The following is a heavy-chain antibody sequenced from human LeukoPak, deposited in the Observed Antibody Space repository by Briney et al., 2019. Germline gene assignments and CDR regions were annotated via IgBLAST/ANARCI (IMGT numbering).Heavy chain of an antibody. J-gene: IGHJ4*02. CDR3: ARIVPFGYSYIDH. Sequence: SETLSLTCTVSGGSISTYYWSWIRQPPGKGLEWIGNVYYSGNTNYNPSLTSRVTISVDTSNNQFSLKLTSVTGADTAVYYCARIVPFGYSYIDHWGQGTLVTVSS. CDR1: GGSISTYY. CDR2: VYYSGNT. V-gene: IGHV4-59*01. D-gene: IGHD4-11*01.